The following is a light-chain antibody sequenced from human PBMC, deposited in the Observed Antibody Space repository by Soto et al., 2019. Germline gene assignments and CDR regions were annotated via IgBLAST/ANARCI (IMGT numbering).Light chain of an antibody. CDR2: EIS. CDR1: SSDVGGYNF. J-gene: IGLJ2*01. V-gene: IGLV2-8*01. CDR3: SSYAGSNIVV. Sequence: QSALTQPPSASGSPGQSVTISCTGTSSDVGGYNFVSWYQQHPGKAPKLMIYEISERPSGVPDRVSGSKSGNTAFLTVSGLQADDEADYDCSSYAGSNIVVFGGGTKLTVL.